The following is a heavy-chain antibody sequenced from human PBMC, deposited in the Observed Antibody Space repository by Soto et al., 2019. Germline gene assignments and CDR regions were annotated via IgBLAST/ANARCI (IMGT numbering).Heavy chain of an antibody. CDR3: ATCDPLSAAVTGISFYF. CDR1: GYTVSELN. CDR2: FDPEKDDT. Sequence: AAVKVSCKVSGYTVSELNLQGVGQAPGRGRQELGGFDPEKDDTLYAQKLQGRITVTEDTSTAPASLELRSLTSADTAVYYCATCDPLSAAVTGISFYFWGQGTLVTVSS. V-gene: IGHV1-24*01. D-gene: IGHD2-21*02. J-gene: IGHJ4*02.